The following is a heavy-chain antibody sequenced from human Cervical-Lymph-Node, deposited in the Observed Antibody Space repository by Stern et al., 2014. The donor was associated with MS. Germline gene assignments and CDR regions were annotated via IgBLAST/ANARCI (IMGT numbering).Heavy chain of an antibody. V-gene: IGHV1-46*01. Sequence: VQLVESGAEVKKPGASVKVSCKASGYTFTSYYMHWVRQAPGQGLEWMGIINPSGGSTSYAQKFQGRVTMTRDTSTSTVYMELISLRSEDTAVYYCARDCKLRYFDPTSRCAFDIWGQGTMVTVSS. CDR2: INPSGGST. CDR3: ARDCKLRYFDPTSRCAFDI. CDR1: GYTFTSYY. D-gene: IGHD3-9*01. J-gene: IGHJ3*02.